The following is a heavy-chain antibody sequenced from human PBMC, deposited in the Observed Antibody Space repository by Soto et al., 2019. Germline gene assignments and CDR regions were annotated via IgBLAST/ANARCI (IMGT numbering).Heavy chain of an antibody. J-gene: IGHJ4*02. V-gene: IGHV4-39*07. D-gene: IGHD4-17*01. CDR3: ARQKVSRFYGEVDFFDY. CDR1: GGSISSSGYY. CDR2: IYYSGST. Sequence: SETLSLTCTVSGGSISSSGYYWGWIRQPPGKGLEWIGTIYYSGSTNYNPSLKSRVTISIDTSNKHLSLHLSSVTAADTAVYYCARQKVSRFYGEVDFFDYWGLGTLVTVSS.